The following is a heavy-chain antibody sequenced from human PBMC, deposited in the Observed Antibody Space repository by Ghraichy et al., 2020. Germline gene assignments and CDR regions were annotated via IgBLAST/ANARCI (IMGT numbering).Heavy chain of an antibody. Sequence: GGSLTLSCAASGFTFSSYSMNWVRQAPGKGLEWVSSISSSSSYIYYADSVKGRFTISRDNAKNSLYLQMNSLRAEDTAVYYCARFPGIAAAGTYYYYGMDVWGQGTTVTVSS. CDR1: GFTFSSYS. V-gene: IGHV3-21*01. CDR3: ARFPGIAAAGTYYYYGMDV. J-gene: IGHJ6*02. CDR2: ISSSSSYI. D-gene: IGHD6-13*01.